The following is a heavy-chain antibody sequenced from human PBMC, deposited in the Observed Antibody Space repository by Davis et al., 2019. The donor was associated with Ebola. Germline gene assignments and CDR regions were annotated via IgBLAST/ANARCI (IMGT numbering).Heavy chain of an antibody. J-gene: IGHJ6*02. V-gene: IGHV4-34*01. Sequence: MPSETLSLTCAVYGGSFSGYYWSWIRQPPGKGLEWIGEIYHSGSTNYNPSLKSRVTISVDKSKNQFSLKLSSVTAADTAVYYCAREGYCSSTSCYGYYYYGMDVWGQGTTVTVSS. CDR1: GGSFSGYY. CDR2: IYHSGST. D-gene: IGHD2-2*01. CDR3: AREGYCSSTSCYGYYYYGMDV.